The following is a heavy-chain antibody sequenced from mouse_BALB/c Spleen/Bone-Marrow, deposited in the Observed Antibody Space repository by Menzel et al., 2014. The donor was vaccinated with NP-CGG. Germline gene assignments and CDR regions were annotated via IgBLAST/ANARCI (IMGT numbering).Heavy chain of an antibody. Sequence: VKLVESGTGLVAPSQSLSITCTVSGFSLTSYGVSWVRQSPGKGLEWLGVIWGDGSTNYHSALISRLSISKDNSKSXVFLKLSSLQTDDTATYYCAKQDYYRYDYAMDYWGQGTSVTVSS. CDR1: GFSLTSYG. CDR2: IWGDGST. J-gene: IGHJ4*01. V-gene: IGHV2-3*01. D-gene: IGHD2-14*01. CDR3: AKQDYYRYDYAMDY.